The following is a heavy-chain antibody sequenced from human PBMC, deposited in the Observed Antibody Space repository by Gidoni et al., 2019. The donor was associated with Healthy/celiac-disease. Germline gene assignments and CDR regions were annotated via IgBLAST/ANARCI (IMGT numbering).Heavy chain of an antibody. J-gene: IGHJ1*01. Sequence: QVQLQQWGAGLWKPSETLSLTCAVYGGSFSGYYGSWIRQPPGKGLEWIGEINHSGSTNYNPSLKSRVTISVDTSKNQFSLKLSSVTAADTAVYYCARGREVTDQTSFFQHWGQGTLVTVSS. V-gene: IGHV4-34*01. CDR1: GGSFSGYY. CDR2: INHSGST. D-gene: IGHD2-21*02. CDR3: ARGREVTDQTSFFQH.